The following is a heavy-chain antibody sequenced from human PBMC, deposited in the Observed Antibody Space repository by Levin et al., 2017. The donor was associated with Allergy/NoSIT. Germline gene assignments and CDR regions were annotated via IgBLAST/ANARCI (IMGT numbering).Heavy chain of an antibody. Sequence: GESLKISCAASGFTFSSYGMHWVRQAPGKGLEWVAVIWYDGSNKYYADSVKGRFTISRDNSKNTLYLQMNSLRAEDTAVYYCARPKKYCSGGSCWPTGYFDLWGRGTLVTVSS. CDR3: ARPKKYCSGGSCWPTGYFDL. CDR1: GFTFSSYG. V-gene: IGHV3-33*01. J-gene: IGHJ2*01. CDR2: IWYDGSNK. D-gene: IGHD2-15*01.